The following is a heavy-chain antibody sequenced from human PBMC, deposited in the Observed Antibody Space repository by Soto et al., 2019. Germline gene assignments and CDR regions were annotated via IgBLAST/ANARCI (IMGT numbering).Heavy chain of an antibody. CDR1: GFTFRTYW. D-gene: IGHD5-18*01. Sequence: EVQLVESGGGLVQPGGSLRLSCGASGFTFRTYWLSWVRQAPGKGLEWVANINQDGSEKNYVDSVEGRFTISRDNAKNSLYLQMSSLRAEDTALYYCARDGSTSWYSYDYHGMDVWGQGTTVTVSS. V-gene: IGHV3-7*05. CDR3: ARDGSTSWYSYDYHGMDV. CDR2: INQDGSEK. J-gene: IGHJ6*02.